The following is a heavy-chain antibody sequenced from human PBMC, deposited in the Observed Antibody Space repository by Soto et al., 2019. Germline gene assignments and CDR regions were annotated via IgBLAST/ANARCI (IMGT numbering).Heavy chain of an antibody. CDR3: AKDDRYYDILTGSALDY. Sequence: QVQLVESGGGVVQPGRSLRLSCAASGFTFSSYGMHWVRQAPGKGLEWVAVISYDGSNKYYADSVKGRFTISRDNSKKTLYLQMNSLRAEDTAVYYCAKDDRYYDILTGSALDYWGQGTLVTVSS. J-gene: IGHJ4*02. CDR1: GFTFSSYG. V-gene: IGHV3-30*18. CDR2: ISYDGSNK. D-gene: IGHD3-9*01.